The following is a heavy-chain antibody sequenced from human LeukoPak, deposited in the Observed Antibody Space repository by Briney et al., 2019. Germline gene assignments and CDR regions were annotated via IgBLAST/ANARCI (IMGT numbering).Heavy chain of an antibody. CDR1: GFTFSSYW. V-gene: IGHV3-7*03. CDR2: INHNGNVN. Sequence: GGSLRLSCAASGFTFSSYWMNWARQAPGKGLEWVASINHNGNVNYYVDSVKGRFTISRDNAKNSLYLQMSNLRAEDTAVYFCARGGGLAVWGQGATVTVSS. J-gene: IGHJ6*02. CDR3: ARGGGLAV. D-gene: IGHD3-16*01.